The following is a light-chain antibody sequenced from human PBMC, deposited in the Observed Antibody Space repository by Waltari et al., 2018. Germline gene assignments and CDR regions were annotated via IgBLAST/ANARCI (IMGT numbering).Light chain of an antibody. CDR1: QSVSSY. Sequence: EIVLTQSPATLSLSPGERATLSCRASQSVSSYLAWYQQKPGQAPRPLIYDASNRATGIPARFSGSGSGTDFTLTISSLEPEDFAVYYCQQRSNWQYTFGQGTKLEIK. CDR3: QQRSNWQYT. J-gene: IGKJ2*01. CDR2: DAS. V-gene: IGKV3-11*01.